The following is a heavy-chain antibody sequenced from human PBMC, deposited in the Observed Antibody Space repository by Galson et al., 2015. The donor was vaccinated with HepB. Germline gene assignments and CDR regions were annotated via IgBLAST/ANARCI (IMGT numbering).Heavy chain of an antibody. J-gene: IGHJ6*02. Sequence: SLRLSCAASGFTFSGSAMHWVRQASGKGLEWVGRIRSKANSYATAYAASVKGRFTISRDDSKNTAYLQMNSLKTEDTAVYYCTRSNYDFWSGYYTGSGYGMDVWGQGTTVTVSS. V-gene: IGHV3-73*01. CDR3: TRSNYDFWSGYYTGSGYGMDV. CDR1: GFTFSGSA. CDR2: IRSKANSYAT. D-gene: IGHD3-3*01.